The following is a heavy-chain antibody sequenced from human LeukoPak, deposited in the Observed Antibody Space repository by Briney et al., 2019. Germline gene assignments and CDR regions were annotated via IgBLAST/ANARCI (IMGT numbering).Heavy chain of an antibody. CDR2: IYHSGST. V-gene: IGHV4-30-2*01. CDR1: GGSISSGGYY. D-gene: IGHD2-21*02. CDR3: EKTSSYCGGDCYPDY. Sequence: SQTLSLTCTVSGGSISSGGYYWSWIRQPPGKGLEWIGYIYHSGSTYYNPSLKSRVTISVDTSKNQISLKLSSVTAADTAVYYCEKTSSYCGGDCYPDYWGQGTLVTVSS. J-gene: IGHJ4*02.